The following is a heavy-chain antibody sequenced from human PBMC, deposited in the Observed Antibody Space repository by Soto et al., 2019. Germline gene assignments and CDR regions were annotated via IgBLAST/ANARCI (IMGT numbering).Heavy chain of an antibody. CDR1: GGSINSSNW. J-gene: IGHJ4*02. V-gene: IGHV4-4*02. CDR3: ARYYYDSSGYPFFDS. CDR2: IYHSGGT. D-gene: IGHD3-22*01. Sequence: KPSETLSLTCAVSGGSINSSNWWSWVRQPPGKGLEWIGEIYHSGGTNYNPSLKSRVTISVDKSKNQFSLKLSSVTAADTTVYYCARYYYDSSGYPFFDSWGQGTLVT.